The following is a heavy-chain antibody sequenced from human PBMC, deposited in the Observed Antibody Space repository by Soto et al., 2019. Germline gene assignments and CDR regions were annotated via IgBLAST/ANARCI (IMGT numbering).Heavy chain of an antibody. D-gene: IGHD5-18*01. CDR1: GYTFTSYG. CDR2: ISGYDGNT. CDR3: ARVGYSYGSRGLDS. Sequence: GASVKVSCKASGYTFTSYGINWVRQAPGQGLEWMGWISGYDGNTNYAQKSQGRVTMTTDTSTSTAYMELRSLRSDDTAVYYCARVGYSYGSRGLDSWGQGTLVTVSS. V-gene: IGHV1-18*04. J-gene: IGHJ4*02.